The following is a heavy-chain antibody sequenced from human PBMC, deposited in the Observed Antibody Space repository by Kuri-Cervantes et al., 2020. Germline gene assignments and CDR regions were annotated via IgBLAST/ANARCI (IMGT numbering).Heavy chain of an antibody. D-gene: IGHD3-10*01. CDR3: AREAKGSNWFDP. Sequence: ASVKVSCKASGYTLTGYYMHWVRQAPGQGLEWMGWINPNSGGTNYAQKFQGWVTMTRDTSISTAYMELSRLRTDDTAVYYCAREAKGSNWFDPWGQGTLVTVSS. CDR2: INPNSGGT. V-gene: IGHV1-2*04. J-gene: IGHJ5*02. CDR1: GYTLTGYY.